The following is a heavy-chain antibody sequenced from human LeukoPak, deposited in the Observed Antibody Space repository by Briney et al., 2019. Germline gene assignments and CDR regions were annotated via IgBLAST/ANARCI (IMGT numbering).Heavy chain of an antibody. J-gene: IGHJ4*02. V-gene: IGHV4-39*01. CDR2: VYSSGST. CDR3: ARRSRSGFFDY. CDR1: GGSINSNTYY. Sequence: PSETLSLTCAVSGGSINSNTYYWGWIRQPPGKGLEWIGSVYSSGSTYYNPSLKSRVAISVDTSKNQFSLRLSSVTAPDTAVYYCARRSRSGFFDYWGQGTLVTVSS. D-gene: IGHD3-10*01.